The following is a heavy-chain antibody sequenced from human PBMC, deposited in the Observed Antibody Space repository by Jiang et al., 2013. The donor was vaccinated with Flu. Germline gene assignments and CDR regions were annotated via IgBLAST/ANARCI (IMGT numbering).Heavy chain of an antibody. Sequence: GSSVKVSCKASGGTFSSYAISWVRQAPGQGLEWMGGIIPIFGIANYAQKFQGRVTITADESTSTAYMELSSLRSEDTAVYYCARAPVVTAIQDAFDIWGQGTMVTVSS. J-gene: IGHJ3*02. CDR1: GGTFSSYA. CDR2: IIPIFGIA. V-gene: IGHV1-69*01. CDR3: ARAPVVTAIQDAFDI. D-gene: IGHD2-21*02.